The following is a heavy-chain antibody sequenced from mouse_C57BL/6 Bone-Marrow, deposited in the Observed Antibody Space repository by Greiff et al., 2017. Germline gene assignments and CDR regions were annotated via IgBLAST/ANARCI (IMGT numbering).Heavy chain of an antibody. Sequence: EVKLVESGGDLVKPGGSLKLSCAASGFTFSSYGMSWVRQTPDKRLEWVATISSGGSYTYYPDSVKGRFTISRDNAKNTLYLQMSSLKSEDTAMYYRARRPPYGGFAYWGQGTLVTVSA. J-gene: IGHJ3*01. CDR1: GFTFSSYG. V-gene: IGHV5-6*02. CDR3: ARRPPYGGFAY. CDR2: ISSGGSYT. D-gene: IGHD1-1*02.